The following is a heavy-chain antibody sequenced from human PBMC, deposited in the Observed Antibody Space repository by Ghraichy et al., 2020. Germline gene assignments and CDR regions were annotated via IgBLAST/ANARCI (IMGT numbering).Heavy chain of an antibody. CDR3: VKEAVSGSGNNYYFYYGMDL. CDR2: ISTDGGNT. V-gene: IGHV3-64D*06. Sequence: GGSLRLSCSASGFTFRDFVMHWVRQAPGKGLEYVSAISTDGGNTYSADSVKGRFTISRDNSKNTLFLQMSSLRVEDTGVYFCVKEAVSGSGNNYYFYYGMDLWGQGTTVTVSS. CDR1: GFTFRDFV. D-gene: IGHD3-10*01. J-gene: IGHJ6*02.